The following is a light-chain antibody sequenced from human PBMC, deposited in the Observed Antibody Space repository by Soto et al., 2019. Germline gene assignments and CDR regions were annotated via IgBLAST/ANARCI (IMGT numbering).Light chain of an antibody. V-gene: IGKV1-13*02. CDR2: DAS. CDR3: QQFNSYPYMYT. CDR1: QGISSA. J-gene: IGKJ2*01. Sequence: AIQLTQSPSSLSASVGDRVTITCRASQGISSALAWYQQKPGKAPKLLIYDASSLESGVPSRFSGSGSGTDFALTISSLQPEDFATYYGQQFNSYPYMYTFGQGTKLEIK.